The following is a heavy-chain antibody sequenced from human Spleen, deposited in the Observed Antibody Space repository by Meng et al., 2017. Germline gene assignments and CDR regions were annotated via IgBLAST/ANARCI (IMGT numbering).Heavy chain of an antibody. CDR2: IYYSGST. J-gene: IGHJ4*02. D-gene: IGHD6-25*01. V-gene: IGHV4-39*07. CDR3: ARDEDISAAGKLFGDY. CDR1: GGSFSDYY. Sequence: SETLSLTCVVSGGSFSDYYWGWIRQPPGKGLEWIGSIYYSGSTYYNPSLKSRVTISGDTSKNQFSLKLSSVTAADTAMYYCARDEDISAAGKLFGDYWGQGTLVTVSS.